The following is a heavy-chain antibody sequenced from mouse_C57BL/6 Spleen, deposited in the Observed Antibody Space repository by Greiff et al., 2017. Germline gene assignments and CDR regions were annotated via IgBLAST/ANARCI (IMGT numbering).Heavy chain of an antibody. CDR2: IDPSDSET. D-gene: IGHD3-2*02. CDR3: AREGDSSGPYAMDY. Sequence: QVQLQQPGAELVRPGSSVKLSCKASGYTFTSYWMHWVKQRPIQGLEWIGNIDPSDSETPYNQKFKDKATLTVDKSSSTAYMQLSSLTSEDSAVYYCAREGDSSGPYAMDYWGQGTSVTVSS. J-gene: IGHJ4*01. V-gene: IGHV1-52*01. CDR1: GYTFTSYW.